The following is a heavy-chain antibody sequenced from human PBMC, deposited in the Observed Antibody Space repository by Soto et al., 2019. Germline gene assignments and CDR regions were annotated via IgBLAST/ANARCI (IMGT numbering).Heavy chain of an antibody. J-gene: IGHJ6*02. CDR1: GGTFSSYA. V-gene: IGHV1-69*06. Sequence: GASVKVSCKASGGTFSSYAISWVRQAPGQGLEWMGGIIPIFGTANYAQKFQGRVTITADKSTSTAYMELSSLRSEDTAVYYCARHKDCTNGVCYRTYYYYYGMDVWGQGTTVTVSS. D-gene: IGHD2-8*01. CDR3: ARHKDCTNGVCYRTYYYYYGMDV. CDR2: IIPIFGTA.